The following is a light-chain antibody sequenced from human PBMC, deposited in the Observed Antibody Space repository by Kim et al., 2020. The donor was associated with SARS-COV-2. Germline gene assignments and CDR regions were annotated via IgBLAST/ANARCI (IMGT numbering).Light chain of an antibody. CDR3: QQYNNWPLA. V-gene: IGKV3-15*01. CDR2: GAS. Sequence: VSPGERAPLSCRASQSVSSNLAWYQQKPGQAPRLLIYGASTRATGIPARFSGSGSGTEFPLTISSLQSEDFAVYYCQQYNNWPLAFGPGTKVDIK. CDR1: QSVSSN. J-gene: IGKJ3*01.